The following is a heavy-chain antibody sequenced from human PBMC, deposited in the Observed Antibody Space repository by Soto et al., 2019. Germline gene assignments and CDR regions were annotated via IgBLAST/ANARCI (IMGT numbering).Heavy chain of an antibody. V-gene: IGHV1-8*02. J-gene: IGHJ6*03. CDR1: GYSVSISE. D-gene: IGHD2-15*01. CDR2: MNPNSGNT. CDR3: ARVVGYYYYMDV. Sequence: ASVKLSSKASGYSVSISEVDGLRQATGQGLEWMGWMNPNSGNTGYAQKFQGRVTMTRNTSISTAYMELSSLRSEDTAVYYCARVVGYYYYMDVWGKGTTVTVSS.